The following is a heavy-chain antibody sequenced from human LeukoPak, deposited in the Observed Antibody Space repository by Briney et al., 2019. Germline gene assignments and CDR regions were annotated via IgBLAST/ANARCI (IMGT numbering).Heavy chain of an antibody. CDR3: ARVGYDFWSGRPPLDI. CDR1: GYTFTSYG. V-gene: IGHV1-18*01. D-gene: IGHD3-3*01. Sequence: GASVKVSCKASGYTFTSYGTSWVRQAPGQGLEWMGWISAYNGNTNYAQKLQGRVTMTTDTSTSTAYMELRSLRSDDTAVYYCARVGYDFWSGRPPLDIWGQGTMVTVSS. J-gene: IGHJ3*02. CDR2: ISAYNGNT.